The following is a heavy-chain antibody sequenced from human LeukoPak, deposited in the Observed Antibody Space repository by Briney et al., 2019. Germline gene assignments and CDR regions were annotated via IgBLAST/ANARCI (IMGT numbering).Heavy chain of an antibody. CDR2: INSDGSST. J-gene: IGHJ6*02. D-gene: IGHD4-17*01. V-gene: IGHV3-74*01. Sequence: GGSLRLSCAASGFTFSSYWMSWVRQAPGKGLVWVSRINSDGSSTSYADSVKGRFTISRDNAKNTLYLQMNSLRAEDTAVYYCASLDYGDYIGYYYYGMDVWGQGTTVTVSS. CDR3: ASLDYGDYIGYYYYGMDV. CDR1: GFTFSSYW.